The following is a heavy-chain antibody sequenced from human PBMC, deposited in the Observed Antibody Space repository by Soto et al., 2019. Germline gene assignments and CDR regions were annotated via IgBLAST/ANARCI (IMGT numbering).Heavy chain of an antibody. CDR1: GYGFTSYW. CDR2: IYAGDTET. Sequence: XESLKVSWQCSGYGFTSYWIGLVLQMPGKGLEWMGIIYAGDTETRYSPSFQGLVTISADKSISTAYLQWSSLEASDTAMYYCARHRRDYPFDIWGQGTMVTVSS. CDR3: ARHRRDYPFDI. V-gene: IGHV5-51*01. D-gene: IGHD3-10*01. J-gene: IGHJ3*02.